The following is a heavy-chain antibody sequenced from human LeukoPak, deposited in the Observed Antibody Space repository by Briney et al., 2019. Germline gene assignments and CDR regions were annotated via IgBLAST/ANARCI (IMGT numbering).Heavy chain of an antibody. V-gene: IGHV1-2*02. D-gene: IGHD6-13*01. CDR2: FNPKSGNK. CDR3: ARAQQLTAPAGTFADN. CDR1: GYMFTDYF. Sequence: ASVKVSCKASGYMFTDYFMHWVRQAPGQGPEWMGWFNPKSGNKKYAQQFQGRVTMTRGTSINTAYMELSGLTSDDTAIYHCARAQQLTAPAGTFADNWGQGTLVTVSS. J-gene: IGHJ4*02.